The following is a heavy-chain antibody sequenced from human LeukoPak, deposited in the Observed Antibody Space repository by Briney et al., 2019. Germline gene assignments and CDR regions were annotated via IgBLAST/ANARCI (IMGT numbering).Heavy chain of an antibody. D-gene: IGHD6-19*01. J-gene: IGHJ4*02. CDR3: ARDFSIAVAAFDY. Sequence: ASVKVSCKASGHTLTYYGISWVRQAPGQGLEWMGWINTNTGNPTYAQGFTGRFVFSLDTSVSTAYLQISSLKAEDTAVYYCARDFSIAVAAFDYWGQGTLVTVSS. V-gene: IGHV7-4-1*02. CDR2: INTNTGNP. CDR1: GHTLTYYG.